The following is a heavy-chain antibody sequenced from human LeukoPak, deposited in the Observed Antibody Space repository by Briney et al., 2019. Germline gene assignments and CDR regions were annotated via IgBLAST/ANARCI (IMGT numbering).Heavy chain of an antibody. J-gene: IGHJ4*02. CDR3: ARVPTVFGVDPEQNHFDL. CDR1: GYNFVSYG. CDR2: ISGYNGNR. D-gene: IGHD3-3*01. V-gene: IGHV1-18*01. Sequence: ASVKVSCKASGYNFVSYGITWVRQAPGQGLEWMGWISGYNGNRKIAQNFQGRVTLTTDISTSTAYVELGRLRSDDTAIYYYARVPTVFGVDPEQNHFDLWGKGTLVIVSS.